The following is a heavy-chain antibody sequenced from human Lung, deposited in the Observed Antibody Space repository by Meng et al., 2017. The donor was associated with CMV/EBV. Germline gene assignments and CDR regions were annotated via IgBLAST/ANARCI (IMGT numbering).Heavy chain of an antibody. D-gene: IGHD2-2*02. CDR1: GYTFTRYD. V-gene: IGHV1-8*01. Sequence: ASVKVSCKASGYTFTRYDINWVRQAAGQGLEWMGWMNTNSGNTGYAQKFQGRVTMTRNTATGTAYMELRSLKSEDTAVYYCAREEILVEASAIGRAKYYYSGMDVWXQGTTVXVSS. J-gene: IGHJ6*02. CDR3: AREEILVEASAIGRAKYYYSGMDV. CDR2: MNTNSGNT.